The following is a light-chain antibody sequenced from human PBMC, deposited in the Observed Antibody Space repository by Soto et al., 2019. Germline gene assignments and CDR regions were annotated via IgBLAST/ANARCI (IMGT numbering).Light chain of an antibody. Sequence: EIVLTQSPGTLSLSPGERATLSCRASQSVSSSYLAWYQQKPGQAPRLLIYGASRRATGIPDRFSGSGSGTDFTLTISRLEPEDFAVYYCQQYGSLPRTFGQGTKLEIK. CDR1: QSVSSSY. J-gene: IGKJ2*01. CDR2: GAS. V-gene: IGKV3-20*01. CDR3: QQYGSLPRT.